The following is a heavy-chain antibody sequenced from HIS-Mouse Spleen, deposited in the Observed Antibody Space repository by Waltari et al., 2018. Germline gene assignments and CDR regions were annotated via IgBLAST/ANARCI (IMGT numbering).Heavy chain of an antibody. CDR3: ARDSYSSSWYFDY. Sequence: QVQLVESGGGVVQPGRSLRLSCAASGFTFSSYAMHWVRQATGKGMEWVAVISYDGSNKYYADSVKDRFTISRDNSKNTLYLQMNSLRAEDTAVYYCARDSYSSSWYFDYWGQGTLVTVSS. CDR2: ISYDGSNK. D-gene: IGHD6-13*01. CDR1: GFTFSSYA. V-gene: IGHV3-30*04. J-gene: IGHJ4*02.